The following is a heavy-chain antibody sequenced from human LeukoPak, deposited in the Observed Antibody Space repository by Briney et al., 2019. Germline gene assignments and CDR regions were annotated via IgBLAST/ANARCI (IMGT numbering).Heavy chain of an antibody. CDR1: GFTFSSYW. Sequence: GGSLRLSCAASGFTFSSYWMSWVRQAPGKGLEWVANIKQDGSEKCYVDSVKGRFTISRDNAKNSLYLQMNSLRAEDTALYYCAKDIRAAAGYYFDYWGQGTLVTVSS. V-gene: IGHV3-7*03. CDR3: AKDIRAAAGYYFDY. D-gene: IGHD6-13*01. J-gene: IGHJ4*02. CDR2: IKQDGSEK.